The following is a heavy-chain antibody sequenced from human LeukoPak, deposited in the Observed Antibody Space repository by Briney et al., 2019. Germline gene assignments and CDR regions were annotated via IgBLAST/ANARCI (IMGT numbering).Heavy chain of an antibody. CDR3: AKIRGGGAPMAGRPLDN. V-gene: IGHV1-8*01. J-gene: IGHJ4*02. Sequence: ASVKVSCKASGYTFTSYDINWVRQATGQGLEWMGWMNPNSGNTGYAQKFQGRVTMTRNTSISTAYMELSSLRSEDTAVYYCAKIRGGGAPMAGRPLDNWGQGTLVIVSS. CDR1: GYTFTSYD. D-gene: IGHD6-6*01. CDR2: MNPNSGNT.